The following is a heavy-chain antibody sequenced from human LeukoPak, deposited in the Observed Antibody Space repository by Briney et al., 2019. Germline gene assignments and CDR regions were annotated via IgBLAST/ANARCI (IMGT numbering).Heavy chain of an antibody. J-gene: IGHJ4*02. V-gene: IGHV4-38-2*02. CDR3: ARGAGGYHY. D-gene: IGHD3-16*02. CDR1: GYSIISAYY. Sequence: SETLSLTCTVSGYSIISAYYWGWIRQSPGKGLAWIGSIYHSGSSYYNPSLKSRVTISVDTSKNQFSLKLSSVTAADTAVYYCARGAGGYHYWGQGTLVTVSS. CDR2: IYHSGSS.